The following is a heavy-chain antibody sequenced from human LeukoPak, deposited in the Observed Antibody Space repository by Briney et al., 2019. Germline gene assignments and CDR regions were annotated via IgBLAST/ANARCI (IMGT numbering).Heavy chain of an antibody. CDR1: GYTFTSYA. CDR3: ARRVIVVVPAAIDAFDI. CDR2: INPNSGGT. Sequence: ASVKVSCKASGYTFTSYAMHWVRQAPGQGLERMGWINPNSGGTNYAQKFQGRVTMTRDTSISTAYMELSRLRSDDTAVYYCARRVIVVVPAAIDAFDIWGQGTMVTVSS. V-gene: IGHV1-2*02. D-gene: IGHD2-2*01. J-gene: IGHJ3*02.